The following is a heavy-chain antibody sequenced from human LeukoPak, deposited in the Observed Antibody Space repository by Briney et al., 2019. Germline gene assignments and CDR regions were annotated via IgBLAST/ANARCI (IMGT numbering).Heavy chain of an antibody. J-gene: IGHJ5*02. D-gene: IGHD3-9*01. CDR3: ARLLGKSTIYDL. CDR2: INQDGSAK. V-gene: IGHV3-7*01. CDR1: AFTFDRHW. Sequence: GGSLRLSCAASAFTFDRHWMSWVRQAPGKGLEWVASINQDGSAKNYVDSVKGRFIISRDNAKNSLFLQMNSLRAEDTAMYYCARLLGKSTIYDLWGQGTLVTVSS.